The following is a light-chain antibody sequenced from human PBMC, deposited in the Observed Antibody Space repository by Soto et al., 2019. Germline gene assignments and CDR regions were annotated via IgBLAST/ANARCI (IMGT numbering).Light chain of an antibody. V-gene: IGKV1-5*01. CDR3: QQYKTDPPT. J-gene: IGKJ1*01. CDR2: DAS. Sequence: DIQMTQSPSTLSASVGDRVTITCRASQSIXYWLAWYQQKPGKAPKVLXDDASGLERGGPSRLSGSGSGTDFTLTISSLQPDYFATYYCQQYKTDPPTFGQGTKVDIK. CDR1: QSIXYW.